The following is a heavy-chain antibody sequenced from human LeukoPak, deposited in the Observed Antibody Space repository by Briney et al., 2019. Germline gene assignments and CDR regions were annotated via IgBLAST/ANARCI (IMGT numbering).Heavy chain of an antibody. D-gene: IGHD6-19*01. CDR1: GGTFSSYA. CDR2: IIPILGIA. CDR3: ARKGSVAAYFDY. J-gene: IGHJ4*02. V-gene: IGHV1-69*04. Sequence: SVKVSCKASGGTFSSYAISWVRQAPGQGLEWMGRIIPILGIANYAQKFQGRVTITADKSTSTAYMELSSLRSEDTAVYYCARKGSVAAYFDYWGQGTLVTVSS.